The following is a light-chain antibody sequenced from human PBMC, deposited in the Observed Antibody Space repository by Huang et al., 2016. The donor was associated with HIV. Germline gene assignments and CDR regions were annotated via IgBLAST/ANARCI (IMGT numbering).Light chain of an antibody. CDR2: GAS. J-gene: IGKJ2*01. CDR1: QSVSTN. Sequence: EIVMTQSPDTLSLSPGERATLSCRASQSVSTNLAWYRHKPGQAPRRLIHGASTRATGIPARFSGSGSGTEFTLTISTLQSEDFAVYYCQQYNTWPPNTFGQGTKLEMK. V-gene: IGKV3-15*01. CDR3: QQYNTWPPNT.